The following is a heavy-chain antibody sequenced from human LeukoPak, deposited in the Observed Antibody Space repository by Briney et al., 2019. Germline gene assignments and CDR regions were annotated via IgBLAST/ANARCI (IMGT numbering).Heavy chain of an antibody. D-gene: IGHD2-15*01. CDR2: VSAYNGNT. CDR1: GYTFTSYG. CDR3: ARDWRPMAYCSGGSCYNDAFDI. V-gene: IGHV1-18*01. Sequence: ASVKVSCKAFGYTFTSYGISWVRQAPGQGLEWMGWVSAYNGNTNYAQKLQGRVTMTTDTSTSTAYMELRSLRSDDTAVYYCARDWRPMAYCSGGSCYNDAFDIWGQGTMVTVSS. J-gene: IGHJ3*02.